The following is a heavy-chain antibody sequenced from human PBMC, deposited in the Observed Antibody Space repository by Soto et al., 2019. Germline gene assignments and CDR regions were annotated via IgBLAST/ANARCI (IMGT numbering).Heavy chain of an antibody. J-gene: IGHJ5*02. CDR2: IYYSGST. CDR3: ATTVRGVINWFDP. D-gene: IGHD3-10*01. CDR1: GGSISSSSYY. V-gene: IGHV4-39*01. Sequence: SSETLSLTCTVSGGSISSSSYYWGWIRQPPGKGLEWIGSIYYSGSTYYNPSLKSRVTISVDTSKNQFSLKLSSVTAADTAVYYCATTVRGVINWFDPWGQGTLVTVSS.